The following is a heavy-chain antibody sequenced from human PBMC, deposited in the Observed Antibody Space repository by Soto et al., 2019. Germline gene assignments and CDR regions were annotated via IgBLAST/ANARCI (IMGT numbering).Heavy chain of an antibody. CDR1: GYTFAAYY. CDR2: INPNSDGT. Sequence: QVQLVQSGAEVKKPGASVKVSCKTSGYTFAAYYIHWIRQAPGQGLEWMGWINPNSDGTVHAQNFQDRVTMTRVTSISTAYMELRRLNSDDTAVYYCARDPDYGDYWGYFFDSWGQGTPVTVSS. J-gene: IGHJ4*02. V-gene: IGHV1-2*02. D-gene: IGHD4-17*01. CDR3: ARDPDYGDYWGYFFDS.